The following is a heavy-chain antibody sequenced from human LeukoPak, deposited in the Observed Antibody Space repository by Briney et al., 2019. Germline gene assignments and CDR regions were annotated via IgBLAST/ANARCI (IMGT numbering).Heavy chain of an antibody. Sequence: GGSLRLSCAASGFTFSSYAMHWVRQAPGKGLEWVAVISYDGSNKYYADSVKGRFTISRDNSKNTLYLQMNSLRAEDTAVYYCARDYERAFVPGIWGQGTMVTVSS. D-gene: IGHD2-8*01. CDR3: ARDYERAFVPGI. V-gene: IGHV3-30-3*01. J-gene: IGHJ3*02. CDR1: GFTFSSYA. CDR2: ISYDGSNK.